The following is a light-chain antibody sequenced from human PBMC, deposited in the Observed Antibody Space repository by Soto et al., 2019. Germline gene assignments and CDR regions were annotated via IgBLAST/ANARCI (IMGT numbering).Light chain of an antibody. CDR3: SSYTSSSTFVV. CDR1: SSDVGGYNY. J-gene: IGLJ2*01. V-gene: IGLV2-14*01. Sequence: QSVLTQPASVSGYPGQSITISCTGTSSDVGGYNYVSWYQQHPGKAPKLMIYDVSNRPSGVSNRFSGSKSGNTASLTISGLQAEDEADYYCSSYTSSSTFVVFGGGTKLT. CDR2: DVS.